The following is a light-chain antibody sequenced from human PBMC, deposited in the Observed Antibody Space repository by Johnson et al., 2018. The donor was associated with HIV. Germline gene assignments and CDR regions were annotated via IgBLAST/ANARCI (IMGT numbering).Light chain of an antibody. V-gene: IGLV1-51*01. CDR1: SSNIGNNF. Sequence: QSVLTQPPSVSAAPGQKVTISCSGSSSNIGNNFISWYQQLPGSAPKLLIYDNNKRPSGIPDRFSGSKSGTSATLGITGLLTGDEADYYCGTWDSSLSGCVFGTGTKVTVL. J-gene: IGLJ1*01. CDR2: DNN. CDR3: GTWDSSLSGCV.